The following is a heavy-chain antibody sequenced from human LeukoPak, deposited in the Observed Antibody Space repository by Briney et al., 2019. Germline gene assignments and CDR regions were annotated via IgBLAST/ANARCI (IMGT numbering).Heavy chain of an antibody. Sequence: PGGSLRLSCAASGFTFSSYNMNWVRQAPGKGLEWVSSISSSTIYIYYADSVKGRFTISRDNAKNSLYLRMNSLRAEDTALYYCARISGDGWGQGTLVTVSS. D-gene: IGHD3-10*01. CDR1: GFTFSSYN. V-gene: IGHV3-21*01. J-gene: IGHJ4*02. CDR3: ARISGDG. CDR2: ISSSTIYI.